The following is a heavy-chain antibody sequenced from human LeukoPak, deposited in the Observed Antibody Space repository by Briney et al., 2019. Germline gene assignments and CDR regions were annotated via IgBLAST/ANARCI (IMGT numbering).Heavy chain of an antibody. J-gene: IGHJ4*02. D-gene: IGHD4-17*01. V-gene: IGHV4-4*07. Sequence: PSETLSLTCTVSGGSFSSYYWSWIRQSAGKGLEWIGRIYTSGSTDYNPSLQSRVTMSVDTSKNQFSLKLSSVTAADTAVYHCARDRAVTDGHFDYWGQGTLVTVSS. CDR2: IYTSGST. CDR1: GGSFSSYY. CDR3: ARDRAVTDGHFDY.